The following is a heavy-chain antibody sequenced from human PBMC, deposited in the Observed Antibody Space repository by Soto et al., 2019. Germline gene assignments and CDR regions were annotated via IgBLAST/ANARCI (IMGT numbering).Heavy chain of an antibody. D-gene: IGHD1-26*01. CDR2: IYYSGST. Sequence: SETLSLTCTVSGGSISSYYWSWIRQPPGKGLEWIGYIYYSGSTSYNPSLKSRVTISVDTSKNQFSLKLNSVTAADTAVYFCARDPGGWFDPWGQGTLVTVSS. CDR1: GGSISSYY. V-gene: IGHV4-59*01. J-gene: IGHJ5*02. CDR3: ARDPGGWFDP.